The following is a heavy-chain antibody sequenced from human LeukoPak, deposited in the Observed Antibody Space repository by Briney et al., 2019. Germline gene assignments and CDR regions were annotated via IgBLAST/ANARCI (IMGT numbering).Heavy chain of an antibody. Sequence: SETLSLTCTVSGGSISSYYWSWIRQPAGKGLEWIGRIYTSGSTDYNPSLKSRVTMSVDTSKNQFSLKLSSVTAADTAVYYCARSSGLDYYDSSGSVFDYWGQGTLVTVSS. J-gene: IGHJ4*02. CDR1: GGSISSYY. D-gene: IGHD3-22*01. CDR2: IYTSGST. V-gene: IGHV4-4*07. CDR3: ARSSGLDYYDSSGSVFDY.